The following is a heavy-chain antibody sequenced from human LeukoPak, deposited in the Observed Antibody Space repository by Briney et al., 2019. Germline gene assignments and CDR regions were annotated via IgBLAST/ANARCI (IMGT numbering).Heavy chain of an antibody. CDR2: IIPILGIA. D-gene: IGHD3-10*01. Sequence: ASVKVSCKASGYTFTSYGISWVRQAPGQGLEWMGRIIPILGIANYAQKFQGRVTITADKSTSTAYVELSSLRSEDTAVYYCATKTVTMVGEFIITANFAHGGR. CDR3: ATKTVTMVGEFIITANFAH. CDR1: GYTFTSYG. V-gene: IGHV1-69*04. J-gene: IGHJ2*01.